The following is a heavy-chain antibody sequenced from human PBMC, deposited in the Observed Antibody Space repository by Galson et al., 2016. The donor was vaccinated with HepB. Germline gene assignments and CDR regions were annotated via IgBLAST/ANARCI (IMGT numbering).Heavy chain of an antibody. V-gene: IGHV1-58*01. CDR3: AADRYCGGNCYSSDAFDI. Sequence: SVKVSCKASGFTFSSSAVQWVRQTRGLRLEWIGWIVVGSGDTNSAQKFQERVTITRDMSTSTAYMELSSLRTEDTAVYCCAADRYCGGNCYSSDAFDIWGQGTMVTVSS. CDR2: IVVGSGDT. D-gene: IGHD2-21*01. J-gene: IGHJ3*02. CDR1: GFTFSSSA.